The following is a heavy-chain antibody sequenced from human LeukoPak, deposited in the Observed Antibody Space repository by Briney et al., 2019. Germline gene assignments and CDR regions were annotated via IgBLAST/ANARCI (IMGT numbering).Heavy chain of an antibody. J-gene: IGHJ4*02. V-gene: IGHV3-21*01. CDR3: ASHAVEYSSSWYSGYFDY. Sequence: GGSLRLSCAASGFTFSSYSMNWVRQAPGKGLEWVSSISSSSYIYYADSVKGRFTISRDNAKNSLYLQVNSLRAEDTAVYYCASHAVEYSSSWYSGYFDYWGQGTLVTVSS. CDR1: GFTFSSYS. D-gene: IGHD6-13*01. CDR2: ISSSSYI.